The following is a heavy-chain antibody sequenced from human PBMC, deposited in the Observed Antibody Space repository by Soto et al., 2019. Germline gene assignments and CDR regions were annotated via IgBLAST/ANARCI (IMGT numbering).Heavy chain of an antibody. CDR3: ATDRTPSTRNLGECSVGICSIDY. CDR1: GFTFSSYA. V-gene: IGHV3-23*01. J-gene: IGHJ4*02. D-gene: IGHD2-15*01. Sequence: EVQLLESGGGLVQPGGSLRLSCAASGFTFSSYAMSWVRQAPGKGLEWVSAISVSVGSTYYADPVKGRFTISRDNSKNTLYLQRNSLRAEDTAVYYCATDRTPSTRNLGECSVGICSIDYWGQGTLVTVSS. CDR2: ISVSVGST.